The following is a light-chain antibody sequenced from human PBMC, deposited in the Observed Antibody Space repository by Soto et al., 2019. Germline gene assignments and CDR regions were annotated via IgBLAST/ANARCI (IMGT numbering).Light chain of an antibody. CDR2: DVG. V-gene: IGLV2-14*01. Sequence: QSVLAQPASVSGAPGQSISISCTGTSSDVGGYNYVSWYQQHPGKAPKLMIYDVGNRPSGVSNRFSGAKSGNTASLTISGLQAEDESDYYCSSYTRSSTLYVFGPGNKVTVL. J-gene: IGLJ1*01. CDR1: SSDVGGYNY. CDR3: SSYTRSSTLYV.